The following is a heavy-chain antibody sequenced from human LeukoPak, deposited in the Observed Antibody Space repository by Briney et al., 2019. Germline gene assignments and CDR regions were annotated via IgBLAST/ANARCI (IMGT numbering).Heavy chain of an antibody. J-gene: IGHJ6*02. Sequence: PSETLSLTCVVYGGSFSGYSWSWIRQPSGKGLEWIGYIYYSGTTNYNPSLKSRVTISVDTSKNQFSLKLSSVTAADTAVYYCARNPRSGYFPHYHYYGMDVWGQGTTVTVSS. CDR2: IYYSGTT. D-gene: IGHD3-3*01. V-gene: IGHV4-59*01. CDR1: GGSFSGYS. CDR3: ARNPRSGYFPHYHYYGMDV.